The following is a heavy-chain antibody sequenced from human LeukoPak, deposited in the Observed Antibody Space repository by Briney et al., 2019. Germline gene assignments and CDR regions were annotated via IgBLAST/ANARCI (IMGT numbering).Heavy chain of an antibody. Sequence: XGSLXXXCAAPGFTFSSYWMHWVRQAPGKGLVWVSRINTDGSSTSYADSVKGRFTISRDNAKNTLYLQMNSLRAEDTAVYYCARESGIAAALDLWGQGTLVTVSS. CDR1: GFTFSSYW. CDR2: INTDGSST. V-gene: IGHV3-74*01. D-gene: IGHD6-13*01. J-gene: IGHJ5*02. CDR3: ARESGIAAALDL.